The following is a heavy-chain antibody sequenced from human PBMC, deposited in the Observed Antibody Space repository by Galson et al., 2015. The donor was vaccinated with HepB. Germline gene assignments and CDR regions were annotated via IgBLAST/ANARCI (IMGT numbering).Heavy chain of an antibody. CDR2: IIPIFGTA. D-gene: IGHD6-13*01. CDR1: GGTFSSYA. V-gene: IGHV1-69*13. J-gene: IGHJ5*02. Sequence: SVKVSCKASGGTFSSYAISWVRQAPGQGLEWMGGIIPIFGTANYAQKFQGRVTITADESTSTAYMELSSLRSEDTAVYYCARSSRHMDHVAAAGTGGVAWFDPWGQGTLVTVSS. CDR3: ARSSRHMDHVAAAGTGGVAWFDP.